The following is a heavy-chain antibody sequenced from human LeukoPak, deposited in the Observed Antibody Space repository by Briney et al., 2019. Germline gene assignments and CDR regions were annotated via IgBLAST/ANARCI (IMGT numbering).Heavy chain of an antibody. Sequence: GSLRLSCAASGFDFYAYEMNWVRQAPGKGLEWVAYFAGSDTTTYYADSVKGRFTTSRDNAKNSLYLQMNSLRAEDTALYYCTTLGYHLDSWGQGTLVTVSS. V-gene: IGHV3-48*03. CDR3: TTLGYHLDS. D-gene: IGHD3-22*01. J-gene: IGHJ4*02. CDR2: FAGSDTTT. CDR1: GFDFYAYE.